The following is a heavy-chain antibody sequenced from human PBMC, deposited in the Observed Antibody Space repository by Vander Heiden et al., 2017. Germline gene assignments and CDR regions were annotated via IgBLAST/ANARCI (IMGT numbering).Heavy chain of an antibody. Sequence: EVQLVESGGGLVMPGGSLSRSCAASGFPFSSYCRNWGGQAPGKGLGWVSSSSSSSSYIYYADSVKGRFTISRDNAKNSLYLQMNSLRAEDTAVYYCARDQGIAAAGRQNYGMDVWGQGTTVTVSS. CDR1: GFPFSSYC. D-gene: IGHD6-13*01. CDR2: SSSSSSYI. V-gene: IGHV3-21*01. J-gene: IGHJ6*02. CDR3: ARDQGIAAAGRQNYGMDV.